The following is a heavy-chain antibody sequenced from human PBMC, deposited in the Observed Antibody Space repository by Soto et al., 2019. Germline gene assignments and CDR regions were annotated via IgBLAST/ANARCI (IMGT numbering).Heavy chain of an antibody. CDR2: ISSSSSYI. D-gene: IGHD4-17*01. CDR3: ARDSTTVTIGGFDY. V-gene: IGHV3-21*01. CDR1: GFTFSSYS. Sequence: GGSLRLSCAASGFTFSSYSMNWVRQAPGKGLEWVSSISSSSSYIYYADSVKGRFTISRDNAKNSLYLQMNSLRAEDTAVYYCARDSTTVTIGGFDYWGQGTLVTVSS. J-gene: IGHJ4*02.